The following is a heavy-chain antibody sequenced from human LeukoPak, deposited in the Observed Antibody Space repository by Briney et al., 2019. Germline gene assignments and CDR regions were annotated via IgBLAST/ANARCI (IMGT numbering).Heavy chain of an antibody. V-gene: IGHV3-48*01. CDR2: ISSTSSTI. Sequence: PGGSLRLSCAASGFTFSSYSMNWVRQAPGKGLEWVSYISSTSSTIYYADSVKGRFTISRDNAKNSPYLQMNSLRAEDTAMYYCARESSDYQFAGVWGQGTLVTVSS. D-gene: IGHD4-11*01. CDR1: GFTFSSYS. J-gene: IGHJ4*02. CDR3: ARESSDYQFAGV.